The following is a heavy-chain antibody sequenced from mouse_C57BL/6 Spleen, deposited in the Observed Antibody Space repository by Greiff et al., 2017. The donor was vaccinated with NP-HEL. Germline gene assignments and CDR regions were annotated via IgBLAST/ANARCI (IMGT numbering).Heavy chain of an antibody. CDR1: GFTIKNTY. V-gene: IGHV14-3*01. J-gene: IGHJ3*01. Sequence: EVQLQESVAELVRPGASVKLSCTASGFTIKNTYMHWVKQRPEQGLEWIGRIDPANGNTKYAPKFQGKATITADTSSNTAYLQLSSLTSEDTAIDYCASDDGSSSAGFAYWGQGTLVTVSA. CDR2: IDPANGNT. CDR3: ASDDGSSSAGFAY. D-gene: IGHD1-1*01.